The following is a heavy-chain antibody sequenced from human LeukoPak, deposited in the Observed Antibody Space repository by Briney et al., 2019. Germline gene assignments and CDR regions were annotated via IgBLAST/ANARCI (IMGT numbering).Heavy chain of an antibody. J-gene: IGHJ1*01. CDR3: AIMHGYYDGSGYWVQ. V-gene: IGHV3-23*01. Sequence: GGSLRLSCAASGFTFGSYGMSWVRQAPGKGLEWVSFITPNADRTSYADSVEGRFTISRDNPRNTLYMQMNSLRDEDTAPYYCAIMHGYYDGSGYWVQWGQGTLVTVSS. CDR2: ITPNADRT. CDR1: GFTFGSYG. D-gene: IGHD3-22*01.